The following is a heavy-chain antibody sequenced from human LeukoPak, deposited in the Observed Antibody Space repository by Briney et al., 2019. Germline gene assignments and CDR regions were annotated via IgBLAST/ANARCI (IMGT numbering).Heavy chain of an antibody. D-gene: IGHD3-16*01. CDR2: MYYSGST. Sequence: SETLSLTCTVSGGSISSSNYYWGWIRQPPGKGLEWLGSMYYSGSTHYNPSLKSRVTISVDTSKNQFSLKLSSVIAADTAVYYCARHHWGSDGHWYFDLWGRGTLVTVSS. CDR1: GGSISSSNYY. J-gene: IGHJ2*01. V-gene: IGHV4-39*01. CDR3: ARHHWGSDGHWYFDL.